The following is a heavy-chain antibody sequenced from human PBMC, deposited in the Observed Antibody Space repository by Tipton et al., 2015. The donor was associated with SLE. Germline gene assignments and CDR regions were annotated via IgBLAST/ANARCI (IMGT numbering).Heavy chain of an antibody. CDR1: GGSLNRAGYF. D-gene: IGHD3-16*01. CDR3: ARDPGERTFDM. V-gene: IGHV4-31*03. J-gene: IGHJ3*02. CDR2: ISYNGDA. Sequence: TLSLTCTVSGGSLNRAGYFWNRIRQSPGTGLEWIGSISYNGDANHNPSLRRRLTLSIDISENHFSLSLTSLTAADSALYFCARDPGERTFDMWGQGTMVTVSS.